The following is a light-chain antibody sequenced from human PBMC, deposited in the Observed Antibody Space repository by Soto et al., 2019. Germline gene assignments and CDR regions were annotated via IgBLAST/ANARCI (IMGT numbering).Light chain of an antibody. CDR3: QQYYSTPDT. CDR1: QSVLYSSNNKNY. CDR2: WAS. Sequence: DIVMTQSPDSLAVSLGERATINCKSSQSVLYSSNNKNYLAWYQQKPGQPPKLLIYWASTRESGVPDRFSGSGSRTDFTLTISSLQAEDVAVYYCQQYYSTPDTFGQGTKLEIK. V-gene: IGKV4-1*01. J-gene: IGKJ2*01.